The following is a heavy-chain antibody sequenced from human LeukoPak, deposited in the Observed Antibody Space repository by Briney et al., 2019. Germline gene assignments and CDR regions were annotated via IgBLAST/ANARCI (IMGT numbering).Heavy chain of an antibody. D-gene: IGHD1-7*01. CDR3: ATDWNYEPHPSFDY. CDR2: ISGSGGST. V-gene: IGHV3-23*01. J-gene: IGHJ4*02. CDR1: GFTFSSYG. Sequence: SGGSLRLSCAASGFTFSSYGMNWVRQAPGKGLEWVSAISGSGGSTYYADSVKGRFTISRDNSKNTLYLQMNSLRAEDTAVYYCATDWNYEPHPSFDYWGQGTLVTVSS.